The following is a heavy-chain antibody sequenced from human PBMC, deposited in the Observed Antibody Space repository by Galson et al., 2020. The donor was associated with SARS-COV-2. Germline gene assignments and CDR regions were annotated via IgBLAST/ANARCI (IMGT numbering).Heavy chain of an antibody. CDR1: GGTFSGYY. Sequence: PSETLSLTCAVYGGTFSGYYWSWIRQPPGKGLEWIGEINDSGSPKYNPSLKSRVTISVDTSNRQFSLKLRSVTAADTAVYYCARGVDYYDSSGYYHEYFQHWGQGTLVTVSS. CDR2: INDSGSP. CDR3: ARGVDYYDSSGYYHEYFQH. V-gene: IGHV4-34*01. D-gene: IGHD3-22*01. J-gene: IGHJ1*01.